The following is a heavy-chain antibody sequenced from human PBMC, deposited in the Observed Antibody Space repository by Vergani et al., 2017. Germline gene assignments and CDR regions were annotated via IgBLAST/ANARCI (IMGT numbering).Heavy chain of an antibody. D-gene: IGHD3-3*01. CDR2: MNPNNGNT. J-gene: IGHJ6*03. Sequence: QVQLVPSGAEVKKPGASVKVSCKASGYTFTSYDINWVRQATGQGLEWMGWMNPNNGNTGYAQKFQGRVTMTRNTSISTAYMELSSLRSEDTAVYYCARGGKNYDFWSGYSYYYYMDVWGKGTTVTVSS. CDR1: GYTFTSYD. CDR3: ARGGKNYDFWSGYSYYYYMDV. V-gene: IGHV1-8*01.